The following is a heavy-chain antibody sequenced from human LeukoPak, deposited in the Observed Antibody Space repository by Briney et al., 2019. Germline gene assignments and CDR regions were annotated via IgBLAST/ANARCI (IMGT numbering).Heavy chain of an antibody. Sequence: GGSLRLSCAASGFTVSSNYMSWVRQAPGKGLEWVSVIYSGGSTYYADSVKGRFTISRDNSKNTLYLQMYSLRAEDTAVYYCARVRDGYNPPDYWGQETLVTVSS. J-gene: IGHJ4*02. CDR1: GFTVSSNY. D-gene: IGHD5-24*01. CDR3: ARVRDGYNPPDY. V-gene: IGHV3-66*01. CDR2: IYSGGST.